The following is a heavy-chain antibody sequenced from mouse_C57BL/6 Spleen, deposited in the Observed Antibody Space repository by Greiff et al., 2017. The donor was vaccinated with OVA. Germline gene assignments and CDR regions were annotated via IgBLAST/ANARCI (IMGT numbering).Heavy chain of an antibody. CDR1: GYTFTSYW. CDR2: IDPSDSET. D-gene: IGHD2-3*01. V-gene: IGHV1-52*01. J-gene: IGHJ4*01. CDR3: AADGYYYAMDY. Sequence: QVQLKQPGAELVRPGSSVKLSCKASGYTFTSYWMHWVKQRPIQGLEWIGNIDPSDSETHYNQKFKDKATLTVDKSSSTAYMQLSSLTSEDSAVYYCAADGYYYAMDYWGQGTSVTVSS.